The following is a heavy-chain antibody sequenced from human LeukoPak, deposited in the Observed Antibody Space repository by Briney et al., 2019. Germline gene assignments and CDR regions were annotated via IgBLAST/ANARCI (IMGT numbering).Heavy chain of an antibody. CDR2: IKQDGSEK. CDR3: ARERYDFWSGYYRNFDY. CDR1: GFTFSCYW. Sequence: PGGSLRLSCAASGFTFSCYWMSWVRQAPGKGLEWVANIKQDGSEKYYVDSVKGRFTISRDNAKNSLYLQMNSLRAEDTAVYYCARERYDFWSGYYRNFDYWGQGTLVTVSS. V-gene: IGHV3-7*01. D-gene: IGHD3-3*01. J-gene: IGHJ4*02.